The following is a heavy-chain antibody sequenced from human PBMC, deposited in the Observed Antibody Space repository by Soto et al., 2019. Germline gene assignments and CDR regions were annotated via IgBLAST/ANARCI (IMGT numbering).Heavy chain of an antibody. Sequence: SETLSLTCTVSGGSISSSSYYWGWIRQPPGKGLEWIGSIYYSGSTYYNPSLKSRVTISVDTSKNQFSLKLSSVTAADTAVYYCARTLGYCSGGSCYHFDYWGQGTLVTVSS. J-gene: IGHJ4*02. CDR3: ARTLGYCSGGSCYHFDY. CDR2: IYYSGST. V-gene: IGHV4-39*07. CDR1: GGSISSSSYY. D-gene: IGHD2-15*01.